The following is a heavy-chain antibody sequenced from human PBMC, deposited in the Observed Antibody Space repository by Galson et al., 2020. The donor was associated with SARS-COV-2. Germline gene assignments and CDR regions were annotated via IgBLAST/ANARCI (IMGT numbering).Heavy chain of an antibody. CDR3: ARDIAVAGGDDAFDI. V-gene: IGHV3-33*01. CDR1: GFTFSSYG. D-gene: IGHD6-19*01. J-gene: IGHJ3*02. CDR2: IWYDGSNK. Sequence: PGGSLRLSCAASGFTFSSYGMHWVRQAPGKGLEWVAVIWYDGSNKYYADSVKGRFTISRDNSKNTLYLQMNSLRAEDTAVYYCARDIAVAGGDDAFDIWGQGTMVTVSS.